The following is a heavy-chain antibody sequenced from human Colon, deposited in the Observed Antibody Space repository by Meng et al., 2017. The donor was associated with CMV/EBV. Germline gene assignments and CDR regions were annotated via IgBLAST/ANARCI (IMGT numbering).Heavy chain of an antibody. J-gene: IGHJ4*02. V-gene: IGHV3-66*02. CDR3: ARDSGYSSGWYED. CDR2: LYSGGRT. Sequence: GGSLRLSGAASGFTVSNNYMNGVRQAPGKGLEWVSSLYSGGRTYYADSVKGRFIISRDNSKNTVYLQLNSLRVEDTAVYYCARDSGYSSGWYEDWGQGTLVTVSS. CDR1: GFTVSNNY. D-gene: IGHD6-19*01.